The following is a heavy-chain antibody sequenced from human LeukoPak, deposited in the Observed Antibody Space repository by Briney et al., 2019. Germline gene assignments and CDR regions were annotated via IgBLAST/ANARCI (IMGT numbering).Heavy chain of an antibody. J-gene: IGHJ6*02. V-gene: IGHV3-74*01. CDR2: INSDESST. Sequence: GGSLRLSCAASGFTFSGYWMHWVRQVSSKGLVWVSRINSDESSTSYADSVKGRFTISRDNSKNTLYLQMNSLGPEDTAVYYCAKDRSTSRYYYYGLDVWGQGTTVTVSS. CDR3: AKDRSTSRYYYYGLDV. CDR1: GFTFSGYW. D-gene: IGHD3-10*01.